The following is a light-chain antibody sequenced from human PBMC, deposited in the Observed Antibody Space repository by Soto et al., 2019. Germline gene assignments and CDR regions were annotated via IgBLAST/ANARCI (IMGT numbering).Light chain of an antibody. J-gene: IGLJ1*01. CDR3: SSYTSSSTYV. CDR1: SSDVGGYNY. CDR2: DVS. V-gene: IGLV2-14*01. Sequence: QSVLTQPASVSGSPGQSITIYCTXTSSDVGGYNYVSWYQQHPGKAPKLMIYDVSNRPSGVSNRFSGSKSGNTASLTISGLQAEDEADYYCSSYTSSSTYVFGTGTKVTVL.